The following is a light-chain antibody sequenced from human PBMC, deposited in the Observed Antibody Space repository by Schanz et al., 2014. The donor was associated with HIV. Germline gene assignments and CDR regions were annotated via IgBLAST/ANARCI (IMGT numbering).Light chain of an antibody. Sequence: QSVLTQPPSASGSPGQSVTISCTGTSNDVGGYNFVSWYQEHPGKAPKLLIYEVTKRPSGVSGRFSGSKSGNTASLTISGLQAEDEADYYCSSYTSSSSLYVFGTGTKLTVL. J-gene: IGLJ1*01. V-gene: IGLV2-8*01. CDR2: EVT. CDR1: SNDVGGYNF. CDR3: SSYTSSSSLYV.